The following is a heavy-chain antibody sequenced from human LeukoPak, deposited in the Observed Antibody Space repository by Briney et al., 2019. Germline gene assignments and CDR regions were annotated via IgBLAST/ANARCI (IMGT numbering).Heavy chain of an antibody. J-gene: IGHJ4*02. V-gene: IGHV3-13*01. D-gene: IGHD1-1*01. CDR2: IGIAGDT. CDR1: IFTFKHYD. Sequence: GGSLTLSCTASIFTFKHYDMHWVRQATGKGLEWVAAIGIAGDTYYTGSVRGRFTISRENAKTSLYLQMNSLRAGDTAVYYWARVAKERVGGVHYFDYWGQGTLVTVSS. CDR3: ARVAKERVGGVHYFDY.